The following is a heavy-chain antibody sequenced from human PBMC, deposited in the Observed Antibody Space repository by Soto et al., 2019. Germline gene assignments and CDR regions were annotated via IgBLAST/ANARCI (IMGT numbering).Heavy chain of an antibody. D-gene: IGHD6-13*01. CDR1: RGSINNYY. CDR3: ARVLPGIAAAYDAFDV. Sequence: SETLSLTCTVSRGSINNYYWSWIRQPPGKGLEWIGYIYYDGGTTYNSSLKSRVTISTDTSRSQLSLQLTSATPADTAVYYCARVLPGIAAAYDAFDVWGQGTMVTVSS. J-gene: IGHJ3*01. CDR2: IYYDGGT. V-gene: IGHV4-59*01.